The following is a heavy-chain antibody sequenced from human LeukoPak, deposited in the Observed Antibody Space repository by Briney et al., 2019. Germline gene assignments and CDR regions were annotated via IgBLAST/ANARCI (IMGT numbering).Heavy chain of an antibody. V-gene: IGHV4-39*01. CDR1: GGSISSSSYY. CDR3: ARHVMSDAAVTPPFDY. CDR2: IYYSGST. Sequence: PSETLSLTCTVSGGSISSSSYYWGWIRQPPGKGLEWIGSIYYSGSTYYNPSLKSRVTISVDTSKNQFSLKLSSVTAADTAVYYCARHVMSDAAVTPPFDYWGQGTLVTVSS. J-gene: IGHJ4*02. D-gene: IGHD5-18*01.